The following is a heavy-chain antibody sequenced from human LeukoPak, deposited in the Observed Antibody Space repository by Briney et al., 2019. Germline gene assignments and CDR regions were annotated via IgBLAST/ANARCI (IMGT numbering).Heavy chain of an antibody. CDR3: AKTREPSSTNLDY. J-gene: IGHJ4*02. CDR2: INPNNGGT. Sequence: ASVKVSCKASGYTFTGYYMHWVRRAPGQGLEWMGWINPNNGGTNYAQNFQGRVTMTSHTSISTAYMELSRLRSDDTAVYYCAKTREPSSTNLDYWGQGTLVTVSS. CDR1: GYTFTGYY. V-gene: IGHV1-2*02. D-gene: IGHD1-14*01.